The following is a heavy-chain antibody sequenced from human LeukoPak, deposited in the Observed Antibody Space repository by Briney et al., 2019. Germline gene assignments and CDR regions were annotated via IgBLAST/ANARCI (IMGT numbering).Heavy chain of an antibody. CDR2: IYSGGRT. CDR1: GFTVSSNY. J-gene: IGHJ4*02. CDR3: ARESGSYYGVTLDY. V-gene: IGHV3-66*01. Sequence: PGGSLRLSCAASGFTVSSNYMSWVRQAPGKGLEWVSVIYSGGRTEYADSVKGRFTISRDNSKNTLYLQMNSLRAEGTAVYYCARESGSYYGVTLDYWGQGTLVTVSS. D-gene: IGHD1-26*01.